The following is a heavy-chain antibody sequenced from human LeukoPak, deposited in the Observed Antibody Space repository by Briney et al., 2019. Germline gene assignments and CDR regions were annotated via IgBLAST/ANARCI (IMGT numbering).Heavy chain of an antibody. CDR3: ARESKSYDGSGYHHDC. CDR2: IYTSGTT. D-gene: IGHD3-22*01. V-gene: IGHV4-4*07. J-gene: IGHJ4*02. Sequence: SETLSLTCSVSGDSIRNYYWSWIRQPAGKGLEWIGRIYTSGTTDYNPPLKSRLTMSVDTPRNHFSVKLTSVTAADTAVYYCARESKSYDGSGYHHDCWGQGALVTVSS. CDR1: GDSIRNYY.